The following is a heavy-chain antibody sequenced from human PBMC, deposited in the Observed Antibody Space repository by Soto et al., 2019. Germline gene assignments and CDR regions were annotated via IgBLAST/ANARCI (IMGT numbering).Heavy chain of an antibody. D-gene: IGHD6-13*01. CDR3: ARDGGIAAAGSHNWFDP. CDR2: IYYSGGT. J-gene: IGHJ5*02. V-gene: IGHV4-31*03. Sequence: SETLSLTCTVSGGSISSGGYYWSWLRPHPGKGLEWIGYIYYSGGTYYNPSLKSRVTISVDTSKNQFSLKLSSVTAADTAVYYCARDGGIAAAGSHNWFDPWGQGTLVTVS. CDR1: GGSISSGGYY.